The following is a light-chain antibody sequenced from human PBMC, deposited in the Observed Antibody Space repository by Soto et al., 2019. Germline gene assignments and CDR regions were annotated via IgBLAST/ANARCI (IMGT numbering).Light chain of an antibody. Sequence: DIHMTQSPSSMSASVGNRVNITCRASQSISSYLNWYQQKLGKAPKLLIYAASSLQSGVPSRFSGSGYGTDFNLTISSLQPEDFATYYCQQSYSTPQTFGQGTKVDIK. J-gene: IGKJ1*01. CDR1: QSISSY. V-gene: IGKV1-39*01. CDR2: AAS. CDR3: QQSYSTPQT.